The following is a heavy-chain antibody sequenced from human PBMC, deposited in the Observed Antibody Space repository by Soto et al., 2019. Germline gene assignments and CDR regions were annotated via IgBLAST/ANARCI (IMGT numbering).Heavy chain of an antibody. J-gene: IGHJ4*02. D-gene: IGHD3-10*01. CDR1: GFTFSSHV. V-gene: IGHV3-23*01. Sequence: PGGSLRLSCAASGFTFSSHVMSWVRQAPGKGLEWVSAISDSGGTTYYADSVKGRFTISRENSKNTLYLQMSSLRAADTAVYYCATVSLYHELWFGEIPKDYWGQGIMVTVSS. CDR3: ATVSLYHELWFGEIPKDY. CDR2: ISDSGGTT.